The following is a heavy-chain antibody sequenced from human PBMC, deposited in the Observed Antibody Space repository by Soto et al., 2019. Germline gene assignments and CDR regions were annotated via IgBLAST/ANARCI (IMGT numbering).Heavy chain of an antibody. D-gene: IGHD3-3*01. CDR1: GGTFSSYA. CDR3: ARSVTIFGVVNYGMDV. V-gene: IGHV1-69*06. CDR2: IIPIFGTA. J-gene: IGHJ6*02. Sequence: SVKVSCKASGGTFSSYAISWVRQAPGQGLEWMGGIIPIFGTANYAQKFQGRVTITADKSTSTAYMELSSLRSEDTAVYYCARSVTIFGVVNYGMDVWGQGTTVTVSS.